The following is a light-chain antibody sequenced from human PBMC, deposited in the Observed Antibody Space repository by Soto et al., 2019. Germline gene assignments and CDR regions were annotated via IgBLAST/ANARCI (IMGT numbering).Light chain of an antibody. V-gene: IGLV2-8*01. Sequence: QSVLTQPPSASGSPGQSVTISCTGTSSDVGAYNYVSWYQQRPGKAPKLMIYEVSKRPSGVPDRFSGSKSGNTASLTVSGLQAEDEADYYCSSYAGNYNTYFFGNGTKVTVL. CDR2: EVS. CDR3: SSYAGNYNTYF. CDR1: SSDVGAYNY. J-gene: IGLJ1*01.